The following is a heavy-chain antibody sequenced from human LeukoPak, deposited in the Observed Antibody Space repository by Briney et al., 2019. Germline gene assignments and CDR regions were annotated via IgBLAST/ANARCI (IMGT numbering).Heavy chain of an antibody. V-gene: IGHV4-59*08. CDR2: IFHSGST. Sequence: SETLSLTCTVSSGSISTYYWSWIRQSPGKGLEWMGYIFHSGSTTYNPSLSSRLTISVDTSKNQFSLALRSVTAADTAVYYCARQGTSGSYLTGLDVWGQGTTVTASS. CDR3: ARQGTSGSYLTGLDV. J-gene: IGHJ6*02. CDR1: SGSISTYY. D-gene: IGHD3-22*01.